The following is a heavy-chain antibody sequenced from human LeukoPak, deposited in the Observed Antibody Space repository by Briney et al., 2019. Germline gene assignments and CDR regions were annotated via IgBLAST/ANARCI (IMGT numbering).Heavy chain of an antibody. D-gene: IGHD6-6*01. CDR1: GFTFSSYA. V-gene: IGHV3-30-3*01. CDR2: ITYDGSNK. Sequence: GGSLRLSCAASGFTFSSYAMHWVRQAPGKGLEWVAVITYDGSNKYYADSVKGRFTISRDNSKNTLYLQMNSLRAEDTAVYYCARDPFSIAARRGGAFDIWGQGTMVTVSS. J-gene: IGHJ3*02. CDR3: ARDPFSIAARRGGAFDI.